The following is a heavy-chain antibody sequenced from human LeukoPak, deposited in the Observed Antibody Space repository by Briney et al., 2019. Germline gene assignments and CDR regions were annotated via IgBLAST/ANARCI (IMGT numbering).Heavy chain of an antibody. D-gene: IGHD2-15*01. V-gene: IGHV4-38-2*02. CDR2: IYHSGST. CDR3: ARALLGYCSGGSCYSDKYFDY. Sequence: SETLSLTCTVSGYSISSGYYWGWIRQPPGKGLEWIGSIYHSGSTHYNSSLKSRVTISVDTSKNQLSLKLSSVTAADTAVYYCARALLGYCSGGSCYSDKYFDYWGQGTLVTVSS. CDR1: GYSISSGYY. J-gene: IGHJ4*02.